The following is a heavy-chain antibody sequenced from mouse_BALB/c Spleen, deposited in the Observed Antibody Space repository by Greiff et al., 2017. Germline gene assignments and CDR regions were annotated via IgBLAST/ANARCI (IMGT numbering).Heavy chain of an antibody. D-gene: IGHD3-2*01. J-gene: IGHJ4*01. V-gene: IGHV1-54*01. CDR2: INPGSGGT. Sequence: VQLQQSGAELVRPGTSVKVSCKASGYAFTNYLIEWVKQRPGQGLEWIGVINPGSGGTNYNEKFKGKATLTADKSSSTAYMQLSSLTSDDSAVYFCASRQLGSSMDYWGQGTSVTVSS. CDR1: GYAFTNYL. CDR3: ASRQLGSSMDY.